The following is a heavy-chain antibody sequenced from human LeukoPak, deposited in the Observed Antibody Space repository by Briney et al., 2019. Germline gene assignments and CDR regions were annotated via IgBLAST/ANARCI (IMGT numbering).Heavy chain of an antibody. J-gene: IGHJ4*02. CDR1: GFTLSSYG. CDR2: IRFDGSEK. V-gene: IGHV3-30*02. D-gene: IGHD2-2*03. CDR3: ALGKNFGYHYFDF. Sequence: GGALRLSCAVSGFTLSSYGMSWVRRAPGKGLEWMTFIRFDGSEKYYADSVKGRFTISRDYSKNTLFLQMSSLRPEDTAVYYCALGKNFGYHYFDFWGQGALVTVSS.